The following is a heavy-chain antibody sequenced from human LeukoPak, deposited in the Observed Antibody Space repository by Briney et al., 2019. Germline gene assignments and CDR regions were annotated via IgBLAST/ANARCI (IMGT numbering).Heavy chain of an antibody. Sequence: ASVKVSCKASGYTFTSYYMHWVRQAPGQGLEWMGLINPSGGSTSYAQKFQGRVTMTRDTSTSTVYMELSSLRSEDTAVYYCARPGVPAAGGNWFDPWGQGTLVTVSS. D-gene: IGHD2-2*01. CDR3: ARPGVPAAGGNWFDP. CDR2: INPSGGST. J-gene: IGHJ5*02. V-gene: IGHV1-46*01. CDR1: GYTFTSYY.